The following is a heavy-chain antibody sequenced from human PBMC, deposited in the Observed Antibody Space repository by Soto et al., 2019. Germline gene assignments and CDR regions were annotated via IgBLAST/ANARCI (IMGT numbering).Heavy chain of an antibody. CDR3: ARRHYYGSTVDP. CDR2: IYYSGST. D-gene: IGHD3-10*01. Sequence: PSETLSLTCTVSGGSISSYYWSWIRQPPGKGLEWIGYIYYSGSTNYNPSLKSRVTISVDTSKNQFSLKLSSVTAADTAVYYCARRHYYGSTVDPWGQGTLVTVSS. CDR1: GGSISSYY. V-gene: IGHV4-59*08. J-gene: IGHJ5*02.